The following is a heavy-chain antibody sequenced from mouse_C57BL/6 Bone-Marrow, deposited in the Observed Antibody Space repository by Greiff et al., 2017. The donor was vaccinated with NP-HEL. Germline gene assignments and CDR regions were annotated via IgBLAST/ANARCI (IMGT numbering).Heavy chain of an antibody. CDR2: IWTGGGT. CDR3: ARKNPAYYSNYGYWYFDV. D-gene: IGHD2-5*01. V-gene: IGHV2-9-1*01. J-gene: IGHJ1*03. CDR1: GFSLTSYA. Sequence: QVQLKQSGPGLVAPSQSLSITCTVSGFSLTSYAISWVRQPPGKGLEWLGVIWTGGGTNYNSALKSRLSISKDNSKSQVFLKMNSLQTDDTARYYCARKNPAYYSNYGYWYFDVWGTGTTVTVSS.